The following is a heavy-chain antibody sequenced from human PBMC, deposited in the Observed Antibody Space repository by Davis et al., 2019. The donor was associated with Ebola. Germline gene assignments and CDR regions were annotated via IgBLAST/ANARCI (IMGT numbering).Heavy chain of an antibody. CDR3: AKRLWTTPFYYYGVDV. CDR1: GFTFTNFA. V-gene: IGHV3-30*04. Sequence: GESLKISCAASGFTFTNFAMHWVRQAPGKGLEWVAVISYDGSNKYYADSVKGRFTISRDNSKNTLYLQMNSLRAEDTAVYYCAKRLWTTPFYYYGVDVWGQGTTVTVSS. CDR2: ISYDGSNK. J-gene: IGHJ6*02. D-gene: IGHD2-21*01.